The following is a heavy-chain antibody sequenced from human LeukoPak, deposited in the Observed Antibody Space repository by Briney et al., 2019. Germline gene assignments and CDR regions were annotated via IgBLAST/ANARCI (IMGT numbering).Heavy chain of an antibody. J-gene: IGHJ4*02. CDR1: GDSVSSNSAA. CDR2: TYYRSKWYN. Sequence: SQTLSLTCAISGDSVSSNSAAWNWIRQSPSRGLEWLGRTYYRSKWYNDYAVSVKSRITINADTSKSQFSLQLNSVTPEDTAVYYCARGIDSSAYYAFDYWGQGTLVTVSS. V-gene: IGHV6-1*01. CDR3: ARGIDSSAYYAFDY. D-gene: IGHD3-22*01.